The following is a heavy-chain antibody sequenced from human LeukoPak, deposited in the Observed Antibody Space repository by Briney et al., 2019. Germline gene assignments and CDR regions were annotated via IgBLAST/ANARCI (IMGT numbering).Heavy chain of an antibody. J-gene: IGHJ6*03. Sequence: ASVKVSCKASGYTFTSYDINWVRQATGQGLEWMGWMNPNSGNTGYAQKFQGRVTITRNTSISTAYMELSSLRSEDTAVYYCARGSGSGSYYGYYYYYMDVWGQGTLVTVSS. CDR2: MNPNSGNT. V-gene: IGHV1-8*01. D-gene: IGHD3-10*01. CDR1: GYTFTSYD. CDR3: ARGSGSGSYYGYYYYYMDV.